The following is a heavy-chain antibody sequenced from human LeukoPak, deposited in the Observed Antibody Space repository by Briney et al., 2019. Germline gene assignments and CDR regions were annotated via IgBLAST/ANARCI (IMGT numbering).Heavy chain of an antibody. CDR3: ARETVEYDFWSGYLWD. CDR2: IIPIFGTA. V-gene: IGHV1-69*01. Sequence: SVTVSCKASGGTFSSYAISWVRQAPGQGLEWMGGIIPIFGTANYAQKFQGRVTITADESTSTAYMELSSLRSEDTAVYYCARETVEYDFWSGYLWDWGQGTLVTVSS. J-gene: IGHJ4*02. CDR1: GGTFSSYA. D-gene: IGHD3-3*01.